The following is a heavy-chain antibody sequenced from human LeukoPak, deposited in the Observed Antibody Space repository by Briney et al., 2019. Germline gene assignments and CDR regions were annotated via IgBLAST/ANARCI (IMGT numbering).Heavy chain of an antibody. Sequence: SGESLKISCAASGFSFSEYYMTWIRQAPGKGLEWVSNLSSSGRYTNYADSVRGRFTISRDNAKKSLYLQMNSLRAEDTAVYYCARHSEGPVNDAFDIWGQGTKVTVSS. CDR1: GFSFSEYY. CDR3: ARHSEGPVNDAFDI. D-gene: IGHD2-2*01. J-gene: IGHJ3*02. V-gene: IGHV3-11*03. CDR2: LSSSGRYT.